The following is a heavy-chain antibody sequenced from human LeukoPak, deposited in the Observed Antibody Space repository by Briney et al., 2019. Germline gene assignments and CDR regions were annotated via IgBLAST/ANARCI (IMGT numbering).Heavy chain of an antibody. J-gene: IGHJ3*02. V-gene: IGHV3-33*06. CDR3: AKDSWRPHSSGWYGDAFDI. D-gene: IGHD6-19*01. CDR1: GFTFDDHA. CDR2: IWYDGSNK. Sequence: GRSLRLSCAASGFTFDDHAMHWVRQAPGKGLEWVAVIWYDGSNKYYADSVKGRFTISRDNSKNTLYLQMNSLRAEDTAVYYCAKDSWRPHSSGWYGDAFDIWGQGTMVTVSS.